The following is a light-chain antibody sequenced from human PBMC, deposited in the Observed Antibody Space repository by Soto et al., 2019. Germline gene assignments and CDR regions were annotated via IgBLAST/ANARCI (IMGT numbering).Light chain of an antibody. Sequence: DIQMTQSPSSLSASVGDRVTITCRASQGISTYLNWYQQKPGKAPKLLIFAASRLQSGVPSRFSGSGSGTDFTLTISSLQPEHFATYYCQQSYTTPYTFGQGTKVDI. CDR3: QQSYTTPYT. CDR2: AAS. J-gene: IGKJ2*01. CDR1: QGISTY. V-gene: IGKV1-39*01.